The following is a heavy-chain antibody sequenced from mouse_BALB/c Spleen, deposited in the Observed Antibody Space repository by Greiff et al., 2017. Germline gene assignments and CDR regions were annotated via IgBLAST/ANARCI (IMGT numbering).Heavy chain of an antibody. CDR3: ARDNYGSSYCAY. J-gene: IGHJ3*01. CDR1: GFTFSSYG. D-gene: IGHD1-1*01. CDR2: INSNGGST. Sequence: DVMLVESGGGLVQPGGSLKFSCAASGFTFSSYGMSWVRQTPDKRLELVATINSNGGSTYYPDSVKGRFTISRDNAKNTLYLQMSSLKSEDTAMYYCARDNYGSSYCAYWGQGTLVTVSA. V-gene: IGHV5-6-3*01.